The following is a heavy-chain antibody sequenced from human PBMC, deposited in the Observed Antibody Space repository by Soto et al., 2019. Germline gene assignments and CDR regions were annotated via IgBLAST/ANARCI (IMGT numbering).Heavy chain of an antibody. V-gene: IGHV1-24*01. CDR1: GXTLTXXS. CDR3: XXXXGPYGMDV. CDR2: FDPEDGDT. J-gene: IGHJ6*02. Sequence: AQLXQSGAXVQXPGASVKVSCKVSGXTLTXXSXXXXRQAPGKGLEWMGGFDPEDGDTIYAQKFQGRVTLTEDTXXXTXXXXLXXXXXXXXXXXXXXXXXGPYGMDVWGQGTTVTVSS.